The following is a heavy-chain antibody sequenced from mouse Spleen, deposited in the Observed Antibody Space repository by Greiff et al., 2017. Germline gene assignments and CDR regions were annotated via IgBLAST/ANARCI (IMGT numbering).Heavy chain of an antibody. J-gene: IGHJ4*01. CDR2: ISYDGSN. D-gene: IGHD1-1*01. Sequence: EVQLQESGPGLVKPSQSLSLTCSVTGYSITSGYYWNWIRQFPGNKLEWMGYISYDGSNNYNPSLKNRISITRDTSKNQFFLKLNSVTTEDTATYYCARTTVVADYAMDYWGQGTSVTVSS. V-gene: IGHV3-6*01. CDR1: GYSITSGYY. CDR3: ARTTVVADYAMDY.